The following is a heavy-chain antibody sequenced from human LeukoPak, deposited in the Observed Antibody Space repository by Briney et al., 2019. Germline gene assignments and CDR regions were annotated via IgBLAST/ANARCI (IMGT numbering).Heavy chain of an antibody. CDR2: IYYSGST. J-gene: IGHJ4*02. CDR1: GGSISSGGYY. CDR3: ARMWVVPAAMPFDY. V-gene: IGHV4-31*03. D-gene: IGHD2-2*01. Sequence: SQTLSLTCTVSGGSISSGGYYWSWIRQHPGKGLEWIGYIYYSGSTYYNPSLKSRVIISVDTSKNQFSLKLSSVTAADTAVYYCARMWVVPAAMPFDYWGQGTLVTVSS.